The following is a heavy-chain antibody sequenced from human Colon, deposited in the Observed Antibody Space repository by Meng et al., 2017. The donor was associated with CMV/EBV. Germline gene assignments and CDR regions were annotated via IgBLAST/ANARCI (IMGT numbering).Heavy chain of an antibody. D-gene: IGHD3-22*01. J-gene: IGHJ5*02. CDR1: GGSISSDDYY. Sequence: GSLRLSCTVSGGSISSDDYYWGWIRQPPGKGLEWIGSIYYNGYASFNPSLKSRVNISVDTSKNQFSLKLNSLTAADTAVYYCARDTKWFNWFDPWGQGTLVTVSS. CDR3: ARDTKWFNWFDP. V-gene: IGHV4-39*07. CDR2: IYYNGYA.